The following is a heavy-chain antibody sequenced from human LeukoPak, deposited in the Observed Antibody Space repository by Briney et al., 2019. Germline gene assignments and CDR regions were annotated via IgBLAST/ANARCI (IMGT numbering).Heavy chain of an antibody. CDR2: ISSSGSTV. V-gene: IGHV3-48*03. D-gene: IGHD6-13*01. Sequence: GGSLRVSCAASGFTFSTYAMSWVRQAPGKGLEWLSYISSSGSTVYYADSVKGRFTISRDNAKNSLYLQMNSLRAEDTAVYYCAREGSSSWAGFDYWGQGTLVTVSS. CDR3: AREGSSSWAGFDY. CDR1: GFTFSTYA. J-gene: IGHJ4*02.